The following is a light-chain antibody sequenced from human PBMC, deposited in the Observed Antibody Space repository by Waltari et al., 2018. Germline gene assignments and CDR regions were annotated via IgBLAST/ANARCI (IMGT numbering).Light chain of an antibody. CDR2: EVT. V-gene: IGLV2-18*02. J-gene: IGLJ6*01. CDR1: NGDIGRYAR. CDR3: SSYTNKNTFV. Sequence: QSALTQPPSVSGSPGQSATIPCTGGNGDIGRYARSPWYQQPPGTVPKLLIYEVTTRPSGVPDRFSASKSGNTASLTISGLQAEDEADYYCSSYTNKNTFVFGSGTWVTVL.